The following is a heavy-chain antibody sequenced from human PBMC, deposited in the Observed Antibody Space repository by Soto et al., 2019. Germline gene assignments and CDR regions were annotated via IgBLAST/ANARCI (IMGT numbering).Heavy chain of an antibody. D-gene: IGHD3-10*01. Sequence: GGSLRLSCAASGFTFSSYAMHWVRQAPGKGLEWVAVISYDGSNKYYADSVKGRFTISRDNSKNTLYLQMNSLRAEDTAVYYCARVVVRVVSSPYAMDVWGQGTTGAGS. CDR3: ARVVVRVVSSPYAMDV. J-gene: IGHJ6*02. CDR2: ISYDGSNK. CDR1: GFTFSSYA. V-gene: IGHV3-30-3*01.